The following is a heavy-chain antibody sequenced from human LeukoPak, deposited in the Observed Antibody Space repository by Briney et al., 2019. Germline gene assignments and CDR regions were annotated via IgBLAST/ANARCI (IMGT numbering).Heavy chain of an antibody. CDR2: ISSSSSTI. J-gene: IGHJ4*02. D-gene: IGHD3-10*01. Sequence: GGSLRLSCAASGFTFSSYSMNWVRQAPGKGLEWVSYISSSSSTIYYADSVKGRFTISRDNSKNTLYLQMNSLRAEDTAIYYCAKVHRAYDYDSGSYYDSGFDYWGQGTLVTVSS. CDR1: GFTFSSYS. V-gene: IGHV3-48*01. CDR3: AKVHRAYDYDSGSYYDSGFDY.